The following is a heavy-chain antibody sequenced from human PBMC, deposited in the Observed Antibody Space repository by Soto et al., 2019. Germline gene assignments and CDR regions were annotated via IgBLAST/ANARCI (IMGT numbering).Heavy chain of an antibody. CDR1: GFILSSYA. V-gene: IGHV3-30*03. J-gene: IGHJ4*02. CDR2: TLHDESIS. Sequence: GGSLRLSCAASGFILSSYAMHWVRQAPGKGLEWVTLTLHDESISYYADSVKGRFTISRDNAKNTLYLQMNNLRAEDTAVYYCARGGDPDYWGQGTLVTVSS. CDR3: ARGGDPDY. D-gene: IGHD2-21*02.